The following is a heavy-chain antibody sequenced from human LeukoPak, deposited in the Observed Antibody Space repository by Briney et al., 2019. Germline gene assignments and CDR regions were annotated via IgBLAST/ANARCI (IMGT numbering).Heavy chain of an antibody. CDR2: ISSSSAHI. D-gene: IGHD2-2*01. CDR3: TSRYCTTTNCYSFDI. V-gene: IGHV3-21*01. J-gene: IGHJ3*02. Sequence: GGSLRLSCAASGFSFSTYSMNWVRQAPGKGLEWVSSISSSSAHIFYADSVKGRFSISRDNAKNSLYLQMNSLRVEDTAVYYCTSRYCTTTNCYSFDIWGRGTMVSVSS. CDR1: GFSFSTYS.